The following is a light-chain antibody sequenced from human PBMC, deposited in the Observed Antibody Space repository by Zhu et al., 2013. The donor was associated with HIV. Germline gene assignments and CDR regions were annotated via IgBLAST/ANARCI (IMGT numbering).Light chain of an antibody. Sequence: DTQMTQSPSTLSASVGDRVTMTCRASQSVSTWVAWYQHKPGKAPKVLIYDASSLETGVPARFSGSGSGTDFTLIISRLEPEDFVMYYCQQYGASPDAFGPGTRLDIK. CDR3: QQYGASPDA. V-gene: IGKV1-5*01. J-gene: IGKJ5*01. CDR2: DAS. CDR1: QSVSTW.